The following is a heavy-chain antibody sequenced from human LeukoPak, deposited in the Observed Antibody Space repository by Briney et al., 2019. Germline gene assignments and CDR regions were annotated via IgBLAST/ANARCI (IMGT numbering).Heavy chain of an antibody. D-gene: IGHD3-10*01. CDR1: GFTFSSYS. CDR2: ISSSSSYI. V-gene: IGHV3-21*01. Sequence: GGSLRLSCAASGFTFSSYSMNWVRQAPGKGLEWVSSISSSSSYIYYADSVKGRFTISRDNAKNSLYLQMNSLRAEDTAVYYCARVGGGSGSYRAFDIWGQGTMVTVS. CDR3: ARVGGGSGSYRAFDI. J-gene: IGHJ3*02.